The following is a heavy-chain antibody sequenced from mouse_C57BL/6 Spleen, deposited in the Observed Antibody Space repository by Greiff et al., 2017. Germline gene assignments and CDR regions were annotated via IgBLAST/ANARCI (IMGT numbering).Heavy chain of an antibody. CDR3: TRSWGDPDY. CDR2: IDPETGGT. CDR1: GYTFTDYE. V-gene: IGHV1-15*01. Sequence: QVQLQQSGAELVRPGASVTLSCKASGYTFTDYEMHWVKQTPVHGLEWIGAIDPETGGTAYNQKFKGKAILTADKSSSTAYMELRSLTSEDSAVYYCTRSWGDPDYWGQGTTLTVSS. J-gene: IGHJ2*01. D-gene: IGHD3-3*01.